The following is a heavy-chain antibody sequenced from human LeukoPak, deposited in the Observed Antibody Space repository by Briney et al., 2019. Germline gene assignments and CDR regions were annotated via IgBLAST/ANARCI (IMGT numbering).Heavy chain of an antibody. CDR2: ISGSGGST. Sequence: GGSLRLSCAASGFTFSSYAMSWVRQAPGKGLEWVSAISGSGGSTYYADSVKGRFTISRDNSKNTLYLQMNSLRAEDTAVYYCAKDLSARPFRSLDVWGKGTTVTVPS. CDR3: AKDLSARPFRSLDV. J-gene: IGHJ6*04. CDR1: GFTFSSYA. V-gene: IGHV3-23*01. D-gene: IGHD6-6*01.